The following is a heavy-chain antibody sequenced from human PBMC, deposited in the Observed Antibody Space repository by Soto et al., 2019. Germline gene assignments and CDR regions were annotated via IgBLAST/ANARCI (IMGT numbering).Heavy chain of an antibody. CDR3: ARGPIASVDWLDP. J-gene: IGHJ5*02. V-gene: IGHV1-3*01. CDR2: INAGNGNT. D-gene: IGHD6-13*01. Sequence: ASVKVSCKAAGYTFTSYAMHWVRQAPGQRLEWMGWINAGNGNTKYSQKFQGRVTITRDTSASTAYMELSSLRSEDTAVYYCARGPIASVDWLDPWGQRPLLPVSS. CDR1: GYTFTSYA.